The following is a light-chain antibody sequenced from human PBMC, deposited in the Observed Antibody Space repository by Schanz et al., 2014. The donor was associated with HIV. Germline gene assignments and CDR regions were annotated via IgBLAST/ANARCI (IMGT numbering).Light chain of an antibody. V-gene: IGKV3-20*01. CDR3: QQYGSSPYT. J-gene: IGKJ2*01. CDR1: QSVSSSY. Sequence: EIVLTQSPGTLSLSPGDRATLSCRASQSVSSSYLAWYQQKPGQAPRLLIYGASSRAIGIPDRFSGTGSGTDFTLTISRLEPEDFAVYYCQQYGSSPYTFGQGTTLEMK. CDR2: GAS.